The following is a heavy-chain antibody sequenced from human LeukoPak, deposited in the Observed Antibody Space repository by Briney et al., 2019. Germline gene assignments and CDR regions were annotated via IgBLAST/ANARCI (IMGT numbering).Heavy chain of an antibody. CDR3: AKDSDAMIVVVIDY. Sequence: GGSLRLSCAASGFTFGSYGMHWVRQAPGKGLEWVAFIRYDGSNKYYADSVKGRFTISRDNSKNTLYLQMNSLRAEDTAVYYCAKDSDAMIVVVIDYWGQGTLVTVSS. J-gene: IGHJ4*02. V-gene: IGHV3-30*02. D-gene: IGHD3-22*01. CDR1: GFTFGSYG. CDR2: IRYDGSNK.